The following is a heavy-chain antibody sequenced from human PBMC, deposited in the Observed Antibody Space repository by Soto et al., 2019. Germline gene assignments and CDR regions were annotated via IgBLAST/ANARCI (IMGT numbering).Heavy chain of an antibody. CDR3: ARYGYSYGFVYYGMDV. J-gene: IGHJ6*02. V-gene: IGHV3-21*01. CDR1: GFTFSSYS. Sequence: GGSLRLSCAAFGFTFSSYSMNWVRQAPGKGLEWVSSISSSSSYIYYADSVKGRFTISRDNAKNSLYLQMNSLRAEDTAVYYCARYGYSYGFVYYGMDVWGQGTTVTVSS. CDR2: ISSSSSYI. D-gene: IGHD5-18*01.